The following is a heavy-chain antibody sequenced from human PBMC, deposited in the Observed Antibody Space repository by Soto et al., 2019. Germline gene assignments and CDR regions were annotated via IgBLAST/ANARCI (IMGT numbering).Heavy chain of an antibody. V-gene: IGHV3-48*01. J-gene: IGHJ6*03. D-gene: IGHD3-10*01. CDR1: GFTFSSYS. CDR3: ARVGFGELLTPSYYYYYMDV. CDR2: ISSSSSTI. Sequence: GGSLRLSCAASGFTFSSYSMNWVRQAPGKGLEWVSYISSSSSTIYYADSVKGRFTISRDNAKNSLYLQMNSLRAEDTAVYYCARVGFGELLTPSYYYYYMDVWGKGTTVTVSS.